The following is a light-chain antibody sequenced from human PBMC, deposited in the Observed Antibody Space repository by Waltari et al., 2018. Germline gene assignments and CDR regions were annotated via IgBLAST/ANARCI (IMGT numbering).Light chain of an antibody. CDR1: QSVSSSY. CDR2: GAS. CDR3: QRYGSSPLT. Sequence: IVLTQSPGTLSLSPGERATLSCRPSQSVSSSYLAWYQQKPGQAPRLLIYGASSRATGIPDRFSGSGSGTDFSLTISRLEPEDFAVYYCQRYGSSPLTFGGGTKVEIK. V-gene: IGKV3-20*01. J-gene: IGKJ4*01.